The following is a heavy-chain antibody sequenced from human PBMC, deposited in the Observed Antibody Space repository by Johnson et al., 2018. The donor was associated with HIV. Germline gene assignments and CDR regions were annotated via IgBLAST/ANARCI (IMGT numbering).Heavy chain of an antibody. V-gene: IGHV3-53*01. D-gene: IGHD4-17*01. CDR2: IYSGGST. J-gene: IGHJ3*02. Sequence: VQLVESGGGLIQPGGSLRLSCAASGFTVSSNYMSWVRQAPGKGLEWVSVIYSGGSTYYAASVKDRFTISRDNSKNTLYLQMNSLRAEDTAVYYCAREGTVSYGGAFDIWGQGTMVTVSS. CDR3: AREGTVSYGGAFDI. CDR1: GFTVSSNY.